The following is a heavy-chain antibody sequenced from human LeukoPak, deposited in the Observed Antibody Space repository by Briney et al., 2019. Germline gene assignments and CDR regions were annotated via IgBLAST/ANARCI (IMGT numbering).Heavy chain of an antibody. V-gene: IGHV4-4*07. D-gene: IGHD3-10*01. Sequence: SETLSLTCTVSGSSISSYYWSWIRQPAGKGLEWIGRIYTSGSTNYNPSPKSRVTMSVDTSKNQFSLKLSSVTAADTAMYYCARDNNYYGSGSYHDYWGQGTLVTVSS. CDR2: IYTSGST. J-gene: IGHJ4*02. CDR1: GSSISSYY. CDR3: ARDNNYYGSGSYHDY.